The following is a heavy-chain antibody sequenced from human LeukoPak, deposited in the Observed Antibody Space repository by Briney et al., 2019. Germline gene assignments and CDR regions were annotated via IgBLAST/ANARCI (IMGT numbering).Heavy chain of an antibody. J-gene: IGHJ4*02. CDR2: ISSSSNTI. D-gene: IGHD5-12*01. CDR1: GFTFSSYS. CDR3: AKDVDSGYDSGQIDY. V-gene: IGHV3-48*01. Sequence: GGSLRLSCAASGFTFSSYSMNWVRQAPGKGLEWVSFISSSSNTIYYADSVKGRFTISRDNSKNTLYLQMNSLRAEDTAVYYCAKDVDSGYDSGQIDYWGQGTLVTVSS.